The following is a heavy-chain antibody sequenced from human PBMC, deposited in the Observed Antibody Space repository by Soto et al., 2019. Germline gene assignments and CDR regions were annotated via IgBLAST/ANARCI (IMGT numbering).Heavy chain of an antibody. Sequence: EVQLVESGGGLVQPGGSLRLSCAASGFTLSNYEMNWVRQAPGKGLEWVSHIGTSVSTTYYADSVKGRFTISRDNAKNSLYLKMNSLRAEDTAVYYCARDPRGGGYGSPPVDGLDVWGQGTTVTVSS. CDR3: ARDPRGGGYGSPPVDGLDV. CDR2: IGTSVSTT. D-gene: IGHD1-26*01. J-gene: IGHJ6*02. V-gene: IGHV3-48*03. CDR1: GFTLSNYE.